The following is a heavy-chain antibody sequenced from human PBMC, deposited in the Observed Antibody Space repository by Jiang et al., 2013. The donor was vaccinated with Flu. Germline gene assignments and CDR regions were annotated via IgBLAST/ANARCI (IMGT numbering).Heavy chain of an antibody. CDR3: TSARSTGVVPWYY. D-gene: IGHD2-21*01. J-gene: IGHJ4*02. V-gene: IGHV3-49*03. CDR2: IRSKAFGGTT. CDR1: DYA. Sequence: DYAMNWFRQAPGKGLEWVSFIRSKAFGGTTQYAASVRGRFTISRDDSKSIAYLQLHSLKTEDTAMYYCTSARSTGVVPWYYWGQGTLVTVSS.